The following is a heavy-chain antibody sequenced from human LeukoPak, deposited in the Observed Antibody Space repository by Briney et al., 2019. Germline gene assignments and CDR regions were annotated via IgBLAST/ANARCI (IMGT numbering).Heavy chain of an antibody. J-gene: IGHJ4*02. CDR2: IRYDEKN. CDR3: AKDTRDILTGYYNTAFDY. Sequence: GGSLRLSCAASGFIFTDYGMHWVRQAPGKGLDWVAFIRYDEKNYYADSVKGRFTISRDNSKNTLYLQMSSLRVEDTAIYYCAKDTRDILTGYYNTAFDYWGQGTLVTVSS. V-gene: IGHV3-30*02. D-gene: IGHD3-9*01. CDR1: GFIFTDYG.